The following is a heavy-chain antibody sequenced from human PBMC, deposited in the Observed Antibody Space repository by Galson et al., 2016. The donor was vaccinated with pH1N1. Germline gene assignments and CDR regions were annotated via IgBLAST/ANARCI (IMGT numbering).Heavy chain of an antibody. CDR1: GYIFTNYY. CDR2: INPNSGGT. Sequence: SVKVSCKASGYIFTNYYIHWVRQAPGQGLEWMGWINPNSGGTKFTQKFQGRVTMTRDTYITTAYKDLSSRRSDDMAVYYCIRMSWGNALKMLGQGTMVTVSS. D-gene: IGHD3-16*01. V-gene: IGHV1-2*02. J-gene: IGHJ3*02. CDR3: IRMSWGNALKM.